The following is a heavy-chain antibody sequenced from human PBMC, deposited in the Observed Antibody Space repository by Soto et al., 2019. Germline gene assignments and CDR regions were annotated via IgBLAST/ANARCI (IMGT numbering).Heavy chain of an antibody. CDR1: GFTFSSYS. CDR3: ARAAYDSSGYYLDY. CDR2: ISRSSSYI. D-gene: IGHD3-22*01. Sequence: EVQLVESGGGLVKPGGSLRLSCAASGFTFSSYSMNWVRQAPGKGLELVSSISRSSSYIYYADSVKGRFTISRDNAKNSLYLQMSSLRAEDTAVYYCARAAYDSSGYYLDYWGQGTLVTVSS. J-gene: IGHJ4*02. V-gene: IGHV3-21*01.